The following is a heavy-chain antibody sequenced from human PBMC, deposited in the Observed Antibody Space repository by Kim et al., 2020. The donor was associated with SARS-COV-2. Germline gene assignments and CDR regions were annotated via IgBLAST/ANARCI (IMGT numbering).Heavy chain of an antibody. CDR1: GFSLSTSGVG. D-gene: IGHD3-3*01. CDR2: IYWNDDK. J-gene: IGHJ5*02. V-gene: IGHV2-5*01. CDR3: AHAHYDFWSGYYGNNWFDP. Sequence: SGPTLVKPTQTLTLTCTFSGFSLSTSGVGVGWIRQPPGKALEWLALIYWNDDKRYSPSLKSRLTITKDTSKNQVVLTMTNMDPMDTATYYCAHAHYDFWSGYYGNNWFDPRGQGTLVTVSS.